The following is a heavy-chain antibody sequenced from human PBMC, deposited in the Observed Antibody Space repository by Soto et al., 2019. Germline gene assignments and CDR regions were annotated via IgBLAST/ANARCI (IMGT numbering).Heavy chain of an antibody. Sequence: SETLSLTCTVSGASMSSYFWTWIRQPPGKGLEWVASIYYTGSTNYNPSLKSRVTISVDTSENQFSLKLSSVTAADTAVYYCARGRGALKHFAWTWNYYYYYMDVWGKGTTVTVSS. J-gene: IGHJ6*03. D-gene: IGHD3-9*01. V-gene: IGHV4-59*12. CDR1: GASMSSYF. CDR2: IYYTGST. CDR3: ARGRGALKHFAWTWNYYYYYMDV.